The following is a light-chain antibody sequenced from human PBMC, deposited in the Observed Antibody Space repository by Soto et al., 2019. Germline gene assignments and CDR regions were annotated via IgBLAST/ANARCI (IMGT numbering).Light chain of an antibody. J-gene: IGKJ5*01. CDR1: QSVSSSY. V-gene: IGKV3-11*01. Sequence: EIVFTQSPAILSFSPGERATLSCRASQSVSSSYLAWYQQKPGQAPRLLIYDASNRATGIPARFSGSGSGTDFTLTISSLEPEDFAVYYCQQRSNWPITFGQGTRLEIK. CDR2: DAS. CDR3: QQRSNWPIT.